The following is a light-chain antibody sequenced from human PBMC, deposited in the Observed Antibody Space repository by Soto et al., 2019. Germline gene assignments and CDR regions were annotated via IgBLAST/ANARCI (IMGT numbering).Light chain of an antibody. CDR2: AAS. CDR3: QQSYSTPLT. J-gene: IGKJ4*01. Sequence: DLQMTQSPSSLSASVGARVTITCRASQSISSYLNWYQQKPGKAPKLLIYAASSLQSGVPSRFSGSGSGTDFTLTISSLQPEDFATYYCQQSYSTPLTFGGGTKVEIK. CDR1: QSISSY. V-gene: IGKV1-39*01.